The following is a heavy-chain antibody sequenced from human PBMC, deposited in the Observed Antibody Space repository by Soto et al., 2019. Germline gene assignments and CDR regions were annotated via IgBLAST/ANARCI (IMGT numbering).Heavy chain of an antibody. Sequence: QVQLVESGGGVVQPGRSLRLSCGASGFTFNNYGMQWVRQAPGKGLEWVALISYGGSNKYYADSVKGRFTISRDNSKNTLYLQMNSLRTEDTAGYYCFGGQYCGDYWGQGTLVTVPS. V-gene: IGHV3-30*03. CDR1: GFTFNNYG. CDR2: ISYGGSNK. D-gene: IGHD3-22*01. CDR3: FGGQYCGDY. J-gene: IGHJ4*02.